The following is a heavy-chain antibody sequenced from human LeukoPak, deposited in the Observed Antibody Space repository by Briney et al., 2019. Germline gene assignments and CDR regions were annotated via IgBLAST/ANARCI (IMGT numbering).Heavy chain of an antibody. V-gene: IGHV4-34*01. CDR2: INQSGST. Sequence: SETLSLTCAIYGGSSSGYYWSWIRQPPGKGLEWIGEINQSGSTNYDPSLKSRVTISIDTPKNQFSLKLRSVTAADTAVYYCARGFGSGSYFVYWGQGTLVTVSS. J-gene: IGHJ4*02. D-gene: IGHD3-10*01. CDR3: ARGFGSGSYFVY. CDR1: GGSSSGYY.